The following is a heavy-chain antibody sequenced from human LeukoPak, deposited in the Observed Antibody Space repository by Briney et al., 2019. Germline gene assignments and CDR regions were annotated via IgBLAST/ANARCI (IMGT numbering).Heavy chain of an antibody. V-gene: IGHV3-53*01. Sequence: PGGSLRLSCAASGFTVSSSYMSWVRQAPGKGLERVSLIYSGGSTYYAASVKGRFTISRDNSKNTLYLQMNSLRPEDTAVYYCAKGYNYAYEYWGQGTLVTVSS. CDR2: IYSGGST. CDR1: GFTVSSSY. CDR3: AKGYNYAYEY. J-gene: IGHJ4*02. D-gene: IGHD5-18*01.